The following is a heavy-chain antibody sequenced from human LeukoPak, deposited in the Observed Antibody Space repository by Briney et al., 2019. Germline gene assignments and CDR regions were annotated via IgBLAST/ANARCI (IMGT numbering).Heavy chain of an antibody. CDR3: ARDDCSSSSCLTY. J-gene: IGHJ4*02. V-gene: IGHV3-74*01. D-gene: IGHD2-15*01. CDR1: GFTFSNYW. Sequence: GGSLRLSCAASGFTFSNYWMHWVRQAPGKGLVWVSRINTDGGSANYADSVKGRFTISRKNTLYLQMNSLRAEDTAVYYCARDDCSSSSCLTYWGQGTLVTVSS. CDR2: INTDGGSA.